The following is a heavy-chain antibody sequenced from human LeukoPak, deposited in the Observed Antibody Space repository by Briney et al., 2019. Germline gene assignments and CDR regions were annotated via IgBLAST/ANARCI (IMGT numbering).Heavy chain of an antibody. CDR1: GFTFDDYA. CDR2: ISWNSGSI. J-gene: IGHJ4*02. D-gene: IGHD6-13*01. Sequence: GGSLRLSCAASGFTFDDYAMHWVRQAPGKGLEWVSGISWNSGSIGYADSVKGRFTISRDNAKNTLYLQMNSLRAEDTAVYYCASPGIAAAGTLEDYWGQGTLVTVSS. CDR3: ASPGIAAAGTLEDY. V-gene: IGHV3-9*01.